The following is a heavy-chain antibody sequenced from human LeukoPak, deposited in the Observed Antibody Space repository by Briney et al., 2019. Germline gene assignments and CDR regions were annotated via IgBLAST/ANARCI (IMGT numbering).Heavy chain of an antibody. Sequence: RWASVKVSCKASGYTFTGYYMHWVRQAPGQGLEWMGWINPNSGGTNYAQKFQGRVTMTRDTSISTAYMELSRLRSDDTAVYYCATGATTVVTHDAFDIWGQGTMVTVSS. CDR2: INPNSGGT. J-gene: IGHJ3*02. V-gene: IGHV1-2*02. D-gene: IGHD4-23*01. CDR3: ATGATTVVTHDAFDI. CDR1: GYTFTGYY.